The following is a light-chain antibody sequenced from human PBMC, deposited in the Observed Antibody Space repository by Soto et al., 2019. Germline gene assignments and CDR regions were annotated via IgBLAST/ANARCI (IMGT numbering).Light chain of an antibody. V-gene: IGKV3-15*01. Sequence: EIVMTQSPATLSVSPGVGATLSCTASQSSSTNLAWYQQKPGQAPRLHIYAASTRATGVPASFSRSGTGTEFNLALSGPQSEDLADYDCQHYNDWRCTFGQETKVEIK. CDR3: QHYNDWRCT. J-gene: IGKJ1*01. CDR1: QSSSTN. CDR2: AAS.